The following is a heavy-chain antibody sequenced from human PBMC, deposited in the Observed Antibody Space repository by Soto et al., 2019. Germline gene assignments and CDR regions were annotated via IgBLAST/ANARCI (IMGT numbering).Heavy chain of an antibody. CDR3: ARVGSATGEFDF. V-gene: IGHV3-30-3*01. D-gene: IGHD7-27*01. CDR1: GFTFSSYT. J-gene: IGHJ4*02. CDR2: ILYDGSKK. Sequence: QVQLAESGGGVVQPERSLRLSCAASGFTFSSYTMHWVRQAPGKGLESVAVILYDGSKKYYAASVKGRFTVSRDNSEDTLYLQMNSLRTDDTAMYYCARVGSATGEFDFWGQGTLVTVSS.